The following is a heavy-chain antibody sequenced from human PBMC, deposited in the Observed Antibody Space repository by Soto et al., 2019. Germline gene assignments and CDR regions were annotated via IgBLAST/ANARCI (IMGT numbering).Heavy chain of an antibody. CDR2: IKEDGTDI. Sequence: EVQLVESGGGLVQPGGSLRLSCEASGLSFSAYWMSWVRQAPGKRLEWVAIIKEDGTDIYYVDSVKGRFTISRDNAKNSLYLQMKRLRAEETALYYCARVGDGNNRAAVDIWGQGTMVTVSS. CDR3: ARVGDGNNRAAVDI. V-gene: IGHV3-7*04. CDR1: GLSFSAYW. D-gene: IGHD3-16*01. J-gene: IGHJ3*02.